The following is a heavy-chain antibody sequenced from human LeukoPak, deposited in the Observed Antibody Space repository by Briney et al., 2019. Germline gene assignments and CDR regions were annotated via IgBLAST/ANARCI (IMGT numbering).Heavy chain of an antibody. CDR3: AKDIVGYYYGSGRNYGMDV. CDR2: MNWNSGNI. CDR1: GFIFDDYA. Sequence: PGGSLRLSCAASGFIFDDYAMHWVRQAPGKGLEWVSGMNWNSGNIGYADSVKGRFTISRDNSKNSLYLQMNSLRAEDTALYYCAKDIVGYYYGSGRNYGMDVWGQGTTVTVSS. V-gene: IGHV3-9*01. D-gene: IGHD3-10*01. J-gene: IGHJ6*02.